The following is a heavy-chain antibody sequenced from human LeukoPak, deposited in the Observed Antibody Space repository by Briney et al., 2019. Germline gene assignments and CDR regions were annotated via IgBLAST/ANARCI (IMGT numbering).Heavy chain of an antibody. V-gene: IGHV4-59*01. Sequence: PSETLSLTCTVSGGSISSYYWSWIRQPPGKGLEGIGYIYYSGSTNYNPSLKSRVTISVDTSKNQFSLKLSSVTAADTAVYYCARGSGYSYGYDAFDIWGQGTMVTVSS. D-gene: IGHD5-18*01. CDR3: ARGSGYSYGYDAFDI. CDR2: IYYSGST. J-gene: IGHJ3*02. CDR1: GGSISSYY.